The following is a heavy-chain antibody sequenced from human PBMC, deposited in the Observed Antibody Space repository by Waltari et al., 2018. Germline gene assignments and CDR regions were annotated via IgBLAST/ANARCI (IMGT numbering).Heavy chain of an antibody. J-gene: IGHJ6*02. D-gene: IGHD3-10*01. CDR1: GFTFSSYG. V-gene: IGHV3-33*01. Sequence: QVQLVESGGGVVQPGRSLRLSCAASGFTFSSYGMHWVRQAPGKGLEWVAVIWYDGSNKYYADSVKGRVTISRDNSKNTLYLQMNSLRAEDTAVYYCARDPSGPWFGEFGYYYYYGMDVWGQGTTVTVSS. CDR2: IWYDGSNK. CDR3: ARDPSGPWFGEFGYYYYYGMDV.